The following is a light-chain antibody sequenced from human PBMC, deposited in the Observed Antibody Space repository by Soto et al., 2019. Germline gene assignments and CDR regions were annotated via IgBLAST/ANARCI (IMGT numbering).Light chain of an antibody. CDR1: QSVSSCY. J-gene: IGKJ1*01. CDR2: GAS. V-gene: IGKV3-20*01. Sequence: EIVLTQSPGTLSLSPGERATLSCRASQSVSSCYLAWYQQKPGQAPRLLIYGASSRATGIPDRFSGSGSGTDFTLTISRLEPEDFAVYYCQQYGSSRTFGQGTKVDMK. CDR3: QQYGSSRT.